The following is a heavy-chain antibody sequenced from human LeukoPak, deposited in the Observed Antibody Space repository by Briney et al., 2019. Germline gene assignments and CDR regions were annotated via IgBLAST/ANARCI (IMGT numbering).Heavy chain of an antibody. J-gene: IGHJ4*02. Sequence: SGGSLRLSCEATGFTFSSHTMNWVRQAPGKGLEWVSCISGSDRNFIYYADSVKGRFTISRDNAKNSVYLQMNSLRDEDTAVYYCAGDCAMAVWTFDYWGQGALVTVSS. CDR1: GFTFSSHT. CDR3: AGDCAMAVWTFDY. CDR2: ISGSDRNFI. D-gene: IGHD3/OR15-3a*01. V-gene: IGHV3-21*01.